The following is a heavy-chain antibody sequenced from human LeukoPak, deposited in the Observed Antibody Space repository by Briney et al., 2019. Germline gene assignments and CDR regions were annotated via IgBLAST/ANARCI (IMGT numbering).Heavy chain of an antibody. D-gene: IGHD2/OR15-2a*01. CDR1: RFTFSTYS. CDR2: ISYDGSNK. V-gene: IGHV3-30*18. J-gene: IGHJ4*02. CDR3: AKDSAKKYDDY. Sequence: GGSLRLSCAASRFTFSTYSMNWVRQGPGKGLEWVAVISYDGSNKYYADSVKGRFTISRDNSKNTLFLQMNSLRAEDTAVYYCAKDSAKKYDDYWGQGTLVTVSS.